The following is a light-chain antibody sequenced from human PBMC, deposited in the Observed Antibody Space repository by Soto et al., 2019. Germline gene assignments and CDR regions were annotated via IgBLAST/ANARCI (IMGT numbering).Light chain of an antibody. Sequence: DIQMTQSPSSLSASVEDRVIITCRASQSISNHLNWYQQKPGKAPKLLIFAASSLQSGVPSRFSGSGSGAEFTLTISSLQAEDSATYYCLQHDTYPRTFGQGTKVDI. CDR1: QSISNH. CDR3: LQHDTYPRT. V-gene: IGKV1-17*01. J-gene: IGKJ1*01. CDR2: AAS.